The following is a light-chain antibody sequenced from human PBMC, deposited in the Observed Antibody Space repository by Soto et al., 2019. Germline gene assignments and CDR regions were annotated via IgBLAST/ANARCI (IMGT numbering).Light chain of an antibody. CDR3: QQSHSTPRT. CDR1: QSISSY. J-gene: IGKJ1*01. CDR2: GTS. Sequence: DIQMTQSPSPLSASVGDRVAITCRASQSISSYLNWYQQKPGKAPKLLIYGTSSLQSGVPSRFSGSGSGTDFTLTINSLQPEDFATYYCQQSHSTPRTFGQGTKVDIK. V-gene: IGKV1-39*01.